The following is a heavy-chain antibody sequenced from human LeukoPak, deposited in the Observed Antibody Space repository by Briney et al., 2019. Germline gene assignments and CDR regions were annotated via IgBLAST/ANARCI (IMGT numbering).Heavy chain of an antibody. CDR2: IYYSGST. D-gene: IGHD3-22*01. CDR1: GGSISSSTYY. J-gene: IGHJ4*02. CDR3: ARSYDSSGSGFDY. V-gene: IGHV4-39*07. Sequence: SETLSLTCTVSGGSISSSTYYWAWIRQPPGKGLEWIANIYYSGSTYYNPSLKSRVTISVDTSKNQFSLKLSSVTAADTAVYYCARSYDSSGSGFDYWGQGTLVTVSS.